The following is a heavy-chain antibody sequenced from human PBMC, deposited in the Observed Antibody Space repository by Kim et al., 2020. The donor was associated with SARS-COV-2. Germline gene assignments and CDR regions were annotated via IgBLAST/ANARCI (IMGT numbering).Heavy chain of an antibody. J-gene: IGHJ4*02. D-gene: IGHD1-26*01. Sequence: HYHPSLGSRGTISLDTSKHQFSLRLSSVTAADTAVYYCAGTARGANFDYWGRGALVTVSS. CDR3: AGTARGANFDY. V-gene: IGHV4-4*09.